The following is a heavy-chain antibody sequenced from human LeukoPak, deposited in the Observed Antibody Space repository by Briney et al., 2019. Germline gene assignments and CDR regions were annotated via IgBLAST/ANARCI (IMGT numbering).Heavy chain of an antibody. V-gene: IGHV3-21*01. J-gene: IGHJ4*02. Sequence: GGSLRLSCAASGFTFSSYSMNWVRQAPGKGLEWVSSISSSSSYIYYTDSVKGRFTISRDNAKNSLYLQMNSLRAEDTAVYYCARSGDSLFLYYFDYWGQGTLVTVSS. CDR1: GFTFSSYS. CDR2: ISSSSSYI. D-gene: IGHD2-15*01. CDR3: ARSGDSLFLYYFDY.